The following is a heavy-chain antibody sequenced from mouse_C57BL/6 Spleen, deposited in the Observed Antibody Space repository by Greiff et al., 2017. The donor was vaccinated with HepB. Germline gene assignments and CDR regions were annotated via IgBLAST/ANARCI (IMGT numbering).Heavy chain of an antibody. J-gene: IGHJ3*01. CDR3: ARVYYGSSYNWFAY. D-gene: IGHD1-1*01. Sequence: EVQLQQSGPELVKPGASVKMSCKASGYTFTDYNMHWVKQSHGKSLEWIGYINPNNGGTSYNQKFKGKATLTVNKSSSTAYMELRSLTSEDSAVYYWARVYYGSSYNWFAYWGQGTLVTVSA. CDR2: INPNNGGT. CDR1: GYTFTDYN. V-gene: IGHV1-22*01.